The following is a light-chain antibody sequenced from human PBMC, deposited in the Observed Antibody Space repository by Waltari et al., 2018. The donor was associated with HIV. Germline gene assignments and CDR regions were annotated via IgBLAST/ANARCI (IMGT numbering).Light chain of an antibody. CDR1: NPTVGINF. Sequence: QSVLTQTPSASRAPGQRILMSCSGTNPTVGINFVSWFQQVSGGAPQLVSYRNDQRPSGVPARFSAAKSGSTASLAIARLQSDDEAEYFCASWDDNLNHWVFGGGTKLTV. CDR3: ASWDDNLNHWV. J-gene: IGLJ3*02. V-gene: IGLV1-44*01. CDR2: RND.